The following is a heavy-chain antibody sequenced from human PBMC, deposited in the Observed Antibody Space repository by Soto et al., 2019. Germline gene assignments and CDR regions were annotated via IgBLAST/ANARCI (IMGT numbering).Heavy chain of an antibody. CDR1: GGSTSGHY. CDR2: YSGFT. V-gene: IGHV4-59*11. D-gene: IGHD3-16*01. CDR3: ARDYDDYSFFIDS. J-gene: IGHJ4*02. Sequence: SETLSLTCTVSGGSTSGHYWSWIRQPPGKGLEWIGGYSGFTNYNPSLESRATISVDHSKNQFFLTLRSVTAADTAVYYCARDYDDYSFFIDSWGQGALVTVSS.